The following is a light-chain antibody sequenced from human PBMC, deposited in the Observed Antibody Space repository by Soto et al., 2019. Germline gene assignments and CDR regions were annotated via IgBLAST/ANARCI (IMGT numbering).Light chain of an antibody. Sequence: EIVLTQSPGTLSLCPGERATLSCRASQSVSSSYLAWYQQKPGQAPRLLIYGASSRATGIPDRFSGSGSGTDFTLTISRLEPEDFAVYNCQQFGSSPLFSFCPGTKVDVK. CDR3: QQFGSSPLFS. V-gene: IGKV3-20*01. CDR2: GAS. CDR1: QSVSSSY. J-gene: IGKJ3*01.